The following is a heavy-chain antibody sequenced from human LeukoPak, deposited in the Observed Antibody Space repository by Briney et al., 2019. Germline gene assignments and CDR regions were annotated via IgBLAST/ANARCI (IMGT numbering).Heavy chain of an antibody. J-gene: IGHJ4*02. CDR2: ISGSGGST. CDR1: GFTFSSYA. D-gene: IGHD3-9*01. CDR3: ARDGNLSGYSDY. Sequence: PGGSLRLSCAASGFTFSSYAMSWVRQAPGKGLEWVSAISGSGGSTYYADSVKGRFTISRDNAKNSLYLQMNSLRAEDTAVYYCARDGNLSGYSDYWGQGTLVTVSS. V-gene: IGHV3-23*01.